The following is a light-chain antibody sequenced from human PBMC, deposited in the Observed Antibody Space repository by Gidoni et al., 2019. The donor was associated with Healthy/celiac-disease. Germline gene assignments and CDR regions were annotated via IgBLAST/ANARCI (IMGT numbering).Light chain of an antibody. V-gene: IGKV3-15*01. CDR3: QQYNNWAPWT. Sequence: EIVMTQSPATLSVSPGERAPLSCRASQSVSSNLAWYQQKPGQAPRLLIYGASTRATGIPARCSGSGSGTEFTLTISSLQSEDFAVYYCQQYNNWAPWTFGQGTKVEIK. CDR1: QSVSSN. J-gene: IGKJ1*01. CDR2: GAS.